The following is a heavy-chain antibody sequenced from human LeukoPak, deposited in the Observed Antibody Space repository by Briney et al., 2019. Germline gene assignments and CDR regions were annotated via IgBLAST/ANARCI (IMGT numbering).Heavy chain of an antibody. D-gene: IGHD1-26*01. Sequence: GGSLRLSCAASGFTFSSYAMHWVRQAPGKGLEYVSAISSNGGSTYYANSVKGRFTISRDNSKNTLYLQMGSLRAEDMAVYYCARGVWELLTDYWGQGTLVTVSS. CDR2: ISSNGGST. V-gene: IGHV3-64*01. CDR3: ARGVWELLTDY. J-gene: IGHJ4*02. CDR1: GFTFSSYA.